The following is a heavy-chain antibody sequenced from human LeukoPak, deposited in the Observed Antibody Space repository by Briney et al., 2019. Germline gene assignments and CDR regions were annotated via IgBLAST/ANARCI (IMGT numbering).Heavy chain of an antibody. Sequence: GGSLRLSCAASGFTFDDYGMSWVRQAPGKGLEWVANMKQDGSEKYYVDSVKGRFTISRDNAKNSLYLQMNSLRAEDTAVYYCARDIFPRVVVAASNFFDYWGQGTLVTVSS. D-gene: IGHD2-15*01. V-gene: IGHV3-7*01. CDR1: GFTFDDYG. CDR2: MKQDGSEK. J-gene: IGHJ4*02. CDR3: ARDIFPRVVVAASNFFDY.